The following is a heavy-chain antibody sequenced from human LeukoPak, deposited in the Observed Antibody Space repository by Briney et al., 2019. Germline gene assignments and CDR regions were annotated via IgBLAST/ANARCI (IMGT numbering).Heavy chain of an antibody. Sequence: GASVKVSCKASGGTFSSNAISWVRQAPGQGLEWMGGIIPIFGTANYAQKFQGRVTITADESTSTAYMELSSLRSGDTAVYYCARPAVGAQGYYYYGMDVWGQGTTVTVSS. V-gene: IGHV1-69*01. CDR2: IIPIFGTA. CDR3: ARPAVGAQGYYYYGMDV. D-gene: IGHD3-16*01. J-gene: IGHJ6*02. CDR1: GGTFSSNA.